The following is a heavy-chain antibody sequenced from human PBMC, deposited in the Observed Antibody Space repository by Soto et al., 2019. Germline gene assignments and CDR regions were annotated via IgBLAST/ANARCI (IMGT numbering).Heavy chain of an antibody. CDR2: IYYTGGT. J-gene: IGHJ6*04. Sequence: QLQLRESGPGLVKPSETLSLTCIVSGDSISSGSYYWGWIRPPPGKGLEWFGSIYYTGGTNYNRSLTSRVNISADTSNNQFSLRLSSVTAADTAVYYCARRVDFGNGYYTAPLDVWVKGTTVTVSS. CDR1: GDSISSGSYY. CDR3: ARRVDFGNGYYTAPLDV. V-gene: IGHV4-39*01. D-gene: IGHD3-22*01.